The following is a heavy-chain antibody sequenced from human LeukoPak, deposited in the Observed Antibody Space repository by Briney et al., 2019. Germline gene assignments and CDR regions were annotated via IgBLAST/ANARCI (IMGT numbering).Heavy chain of an antibody. Sequence: GRSLRLSCAASGFTFSSYGMHWVRQAPGKGLEWVSSISSSSSYIYYADSVKGRFTISRDNAKNSLYLQMNSLRAEDTAVYYCARAVVVVPAATRLGDAFDIWGQGTMVTVSS. D-gene: IGHD2-2*01. V-gene: IGHV3-21*01. CDR1: GFTFSSYG. J-gene: IGHJ3*02. CDR3: ARAVVVVPAATRLGDAFDI. CDR2: ISSSSSYI.